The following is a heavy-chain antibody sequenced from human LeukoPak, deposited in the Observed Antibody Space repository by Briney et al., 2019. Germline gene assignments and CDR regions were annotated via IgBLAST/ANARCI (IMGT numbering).Heavy chain of an antibody. J-gene: IGHJ4*02. CDR3: VRGRGDSDY. V-gene: IGHV4-34*01. Sequence: GSLRLSCAVSGFTFSTSAMGWVRQPPGKGLEWIGEINHSGSTNYNPSLKSRVTISVDTSKNQFSLKLSSVTAADTAVYYCVRGRGDSDYWGQGTLVTVSS. D-gene: IGHD2-21*01. CDR2: INHSGST. CDR1: GFTFSTSA.